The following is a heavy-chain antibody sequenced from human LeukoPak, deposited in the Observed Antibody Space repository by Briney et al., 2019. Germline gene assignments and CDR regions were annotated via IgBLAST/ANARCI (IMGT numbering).Heavy chain of an antibody. CDR1: GFTFEDYA. Sequence: GGSLRLSCAASGFTFEDYAMQWVRQAPGKGPEWVSGISWNSGSIGYADSVKGRFTISRDNAKNSLYLQMNSLRAEDTALYYCALGRHDTMRGAVDIWGQGTMVTVSS. CDR2: ISWNSGSI. CDR3: ALGRHDTMRGAVDI. D-gene: IGHD3-10*01. V-gene: IGHV3-9*01. J-gene: IGHJ3*02.